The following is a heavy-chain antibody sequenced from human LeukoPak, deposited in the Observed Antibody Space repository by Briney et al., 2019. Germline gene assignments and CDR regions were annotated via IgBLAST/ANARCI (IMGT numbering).Heavy chain of an antibody. CDR1: GFTFSSYA. D-gene: IGHD3-16*01. J-gene: IGHJ4*02. Sequence: PGGSLRLSCAAPGFTFSSYAMSWVRQAPGKGLEWVSAISGSGGSTYYADSVKGRFTISRDNSKNTLYLQMNSLRAEDTAVYYCAKSQGGGEKGAESIDYWGQGTLVTVSS. V-gene: IGHV3-23*01. CDR3: AKSQGGGEKGAESIDY. CDR2: ISGSGGST.